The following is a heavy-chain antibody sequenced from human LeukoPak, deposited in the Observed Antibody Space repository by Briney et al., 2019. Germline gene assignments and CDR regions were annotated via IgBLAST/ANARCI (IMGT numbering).Heavy chain of an antibody. CDR1: GFTFSNYW. CDR3: ARVYSSSSGKNALDI. J-gene: IGHJ3*02. CDR2: IKQDGYEK. Sequence: GGSLRLSCAVSGFTFSNYWMSWVRQDPGKGLEWVANIKQDGYEKYYVDSVKRRITISRDNAKNSLYLQMDSRRAEDTAVFYCARVYSSSSGKNALDIWGQGTVVIVSS. V-gene: IGHV3-7*03. D-gene: IGHD6-6*01.